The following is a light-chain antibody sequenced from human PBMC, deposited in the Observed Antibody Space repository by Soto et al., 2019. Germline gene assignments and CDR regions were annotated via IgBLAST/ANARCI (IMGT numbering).Light chain of an antibody. Sequence: DIQMTQSPSTLSASVGDRVTITCRASQSISSWLAWYQQKPGKAPKLLIYDASSLESGVPSRFSGSGSGTQFTLTISRLQPDDFATYYCQQYNSYSPWTFGQGTKV. CDR1: QSISSW. V-gene: IGKV1-5*01. J-gene: IGKJ1*01. CDR2: DAS. CDR3: QQYNSYSPWT.